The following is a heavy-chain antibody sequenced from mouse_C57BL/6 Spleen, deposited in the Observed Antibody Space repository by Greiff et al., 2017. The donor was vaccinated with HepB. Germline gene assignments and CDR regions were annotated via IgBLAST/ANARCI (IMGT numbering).Heavy chain of an antibody. CDR2: IDPSDSYT. CDR3: ARNEGSSGLYYFDY. V-gene: IGHV1-50*01. D-gene: IGHD3-2*02. Sequence: QVQLQQPGAELVKPGASVKLSCKASGYTFTSYWMQWVKQRPGQGLEWIGEIDPSDSYTNYNQKFKGKATLTVDTSSSTAYMQLSSLTSEDSAVYYCARNEGSSGLYYFDYWGQGTTLAVSS. CDR1: GYTFTSYW. J-gene: IGHJ2*01.